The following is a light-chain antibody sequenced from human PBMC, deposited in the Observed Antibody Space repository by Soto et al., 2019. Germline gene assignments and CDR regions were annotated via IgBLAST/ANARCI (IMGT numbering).Light chain of an antibody. CDR2: EAS. V-gene: IGLV2-14*01. CDR3: SSYTSGSLRV. J-gene: IGLJ1*01. Sequence: SALTQPASVSGSPGQSITISCTGTSSDVGGYNYVSWYQHHPGKAPKLLIYEASYRPSGVSDRFSGSKSANTASLTISGLQAEDEADYYCSSYTSGSLRVFGTGTKV. CDR1: SSDVGGYNY.